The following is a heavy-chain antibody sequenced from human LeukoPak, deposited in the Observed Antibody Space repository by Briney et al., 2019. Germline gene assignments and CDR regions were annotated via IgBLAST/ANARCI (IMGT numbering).Heavy chain of an antibody. V-gene: IGHV1-46*01. J-gene: IGHJ6*03. CDR1: GYTFTSYY. CDR3: ARDRAYYYDSSGYYYYYYMDV. D-gene: IGHD3-22*01. Sequence: ASVKVSCKASGYTFTSYYMHWVRQAPGQGLEWIGIINPSGGSTSYAQKFQGRVTMTRDTSTSTVYMELSSLRSEDTAVYYCARDRAYYYDSSGYYYYYYMDVWGKGTTVTVSS. CDR2: INPSGGST.